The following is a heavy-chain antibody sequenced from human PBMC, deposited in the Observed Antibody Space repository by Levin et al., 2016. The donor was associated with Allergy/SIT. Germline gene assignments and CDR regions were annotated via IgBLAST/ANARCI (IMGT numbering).Heavy chain of an antibody. D-gene: IGHD1-7*01. CDR3: ARAPGITGTTSGQFDY. CDR2: IIPILGIA. CDR1: GGTFSSYA. V-gene: IGHV1-69*04. J-gene: IGHJ4*02. Sequence: SVKVSCKASGGTFSSYAISWVRQAPGQGLEWMGRIIPILGIANYAQKFQGRVTITADKSTSTAYMELSSLRSEDTAVYYCARAPGITGTTSGQFDYWGQGTLVTVSS.